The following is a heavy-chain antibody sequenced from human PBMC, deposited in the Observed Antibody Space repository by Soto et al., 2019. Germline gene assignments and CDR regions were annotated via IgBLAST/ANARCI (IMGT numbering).Heavy chain of an antibody. J-gene: IGHJ4*02. CDR1: GYTFTSLG. CDR3: ARADVVLVPSDY. V-gene: IGHV1-18*01. CDR2: ISVCNGNT. Sequence: QVPLVQSGAEVKKPGASVKVSCKASGYTFTSLGVSWVRQASGQGLEWMGWISVCNGNTHYAQNLQGRISMTTDTSTSTAYMELRSLRSDDTAVYCCARADVVLVPSDYWGQGTLVTVSS. D-gene: IGHD2-2*01.